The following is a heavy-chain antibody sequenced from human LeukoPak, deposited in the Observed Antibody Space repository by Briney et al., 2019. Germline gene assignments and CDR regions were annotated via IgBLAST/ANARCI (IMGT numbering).Heavy chain of an antibody. Sequence: SETLSLTCTVSGGSISSYYWSWIRQPAGKGLEWIGRIYTSGSTNYNPSLKSRVTMSVDTSKNQFSLKLSSVTAADTAVYYCARGAPFVVVPAAIRYYYFSMDVWGKGTTVTVSS. J-gene: IGHJ6*03. CDR2: IYTSGST. V-gene: IGHV4-4*07. D-gene: IGHD2-2*02. CDR3: ARGAPFVVVPAAIRYYYFSMDV. CDR1: GGSISSYY.